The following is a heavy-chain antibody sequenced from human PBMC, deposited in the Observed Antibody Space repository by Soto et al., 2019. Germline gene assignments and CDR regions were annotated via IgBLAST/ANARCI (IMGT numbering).Heavy chain of an antibody. J-gene: IGHJ6*02. V-gene: IGHV5-51*01. Sequence: PGESLKISCKGSGYSFITYGIAWVRQKPGKGLEWMGIIDPADSETKYSPSFQGQVTISADKSINTAYLQWSSLKASDTAKYYCARLGQGGYVQGMDVWGQGTTVTVSS. CDR1: GYSFITYG. D-gene: IGHD5-12*01. CDR3: ARLGQGGYVQGMDV. CDR2: IDPADSET.